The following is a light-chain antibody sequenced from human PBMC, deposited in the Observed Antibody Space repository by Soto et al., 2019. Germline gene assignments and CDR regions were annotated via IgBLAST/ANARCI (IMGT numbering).Light chain of an antibody. J-gene: IGLJ1*01. V-gene: IGLV2-11*01. CDR2: DIS. Sequence: QSALTQPRSVSGSPGQSVTISCTGTSYDVGDYKYVSWYRQHPGKAPKLMIYDISERPSGVPDRFSGSKSGNMASLTISGLQSEDEADYYCCSYAGSYSYVFGTGTKVTVL. CDR3: CSYAGSYSYV. CDR1: SYDVGDYKY.